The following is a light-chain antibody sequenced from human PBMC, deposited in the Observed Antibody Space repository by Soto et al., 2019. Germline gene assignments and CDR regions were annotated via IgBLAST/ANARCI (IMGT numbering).Light chain of an antibody. CDR3: SSYTSSSTVI. CDR2: DVS. Sequence: QSALTQPASVSGSPGQSITISCTGTSSDIGTYNYVSWYQQHLGKAPKLMIYDVSNRPSGVSNRFSGSKSVNTASLTISGLQAEDEADYYCSSYTSSSTVIFGGGTKVTVI. CDR1: SSDIGTYNY. V-gene: IGLV2-14*03. J-gene: IGLJ2*01.